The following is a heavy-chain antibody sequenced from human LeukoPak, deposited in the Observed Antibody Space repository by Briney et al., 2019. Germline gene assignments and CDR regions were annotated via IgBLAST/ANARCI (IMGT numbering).Heavy chain of an antibody. CDR1: GFTFSSYS. Sequence: GGSLRLSCAASGFTFSSYSMNWVRQAPGKGLEWVSSISSSSSYVYYADSMKGRFTISRDNAKNSLYLQMNSLRAEDTAVYYCARDPSYDFWSGYYRPHYYMDVWGKGTTVTVSS. D-gene: IGHD3-3*01. CDR3: ARDPSYDFWSGYYRPHYYMDV. CDR2: ISSSSSYV. J-gene: IGHJ6*03. V-gene: IGHV3-21*01.